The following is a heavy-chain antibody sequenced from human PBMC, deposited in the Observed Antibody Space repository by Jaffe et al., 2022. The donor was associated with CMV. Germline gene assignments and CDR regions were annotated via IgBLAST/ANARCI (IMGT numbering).Heavy chain of an antibody. Sequence: QVQLQESGPGLVKPSETLSLTCTVSGGSISSYYWSWIRQPPGKGLEWIGYIYYSGSTNYNPSLKSRVTISVDTSKNQFSLKLSSVTAADTAVYYCARDIDDYYGSGSYYHHFDYWGQGTLVTVSS. J-gene: IGHJ4*02. CDR3: ARDIDDYYGSGSYYHHFDY. V-gene: IGHV4-59*01. CDR1: GGSISSYY. CDR2: IYYSGST. D-gene: IGHD3-10*01.